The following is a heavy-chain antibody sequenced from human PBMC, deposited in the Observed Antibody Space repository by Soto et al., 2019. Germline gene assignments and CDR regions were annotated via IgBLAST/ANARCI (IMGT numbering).Heavy chain of an antibody. J-gene: IGHJ6*03. CDR2: ISSSSSTI. CDR1: GFTFSRYS. D-gene: IGHD1-1*01. V-gene: IGHV3-48*01. CDR3: ARRNDPYYYYYMDV. Sequence: GGSLRLSCAASGFTFSRYSMNWVRQAPGKGLEWVSYISSSSSTIYYADSVKGRFTISRDNAKNSLYLQMNSLRAEDTAVYYCARRNDPYYYYYMDVWGKGTTVTVSS.